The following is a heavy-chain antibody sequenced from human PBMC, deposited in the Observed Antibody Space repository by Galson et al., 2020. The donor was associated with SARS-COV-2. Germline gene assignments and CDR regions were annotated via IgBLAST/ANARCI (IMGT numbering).Heavy chain of an antibody. CDR2: VSYGGGS. V-gene: IGHV4-61*01. Sequence: SETLSLICTVSGGSVSSDRYYWSWIRQPPGKGLEWIGYVSYGGGSSYNPSLKSRVTISVDTSKNQFSLKVSSVTAADTALYYCARETYDSSGYYYDYWGQGTLVTVSS. J-gene: IGHJ4*02. D-gene: IGHD3-22*01. CDR1: GGSVSSDRYY. CDR3: ARETYDSSGYYYDY.